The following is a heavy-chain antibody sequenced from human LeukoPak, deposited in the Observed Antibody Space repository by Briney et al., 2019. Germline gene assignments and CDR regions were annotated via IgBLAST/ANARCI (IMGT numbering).Heavy chain of an antibody. Sequence: GGSLRLSCAASGFTFSRYWMSWVRQAPGKGLEWVSVIYSGGSTYYADSVKGRFTISRDNSKNTLYLQMNSLRAEDTAVYYCARGGYYYDSSGYYYPFDYWGQGTLVTVSS. D-gene: IGHD3-22*01. CDR1: GFTFSRYW. V-gene: IGHV3-53*01. CDR2: IYSGGST. CDR3: ARGGYYYDSSGYYYPFDY. J-gene: IGHJ4*02.